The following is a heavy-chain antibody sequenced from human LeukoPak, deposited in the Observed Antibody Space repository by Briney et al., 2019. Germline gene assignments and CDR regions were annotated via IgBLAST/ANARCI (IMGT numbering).Heavy chain of an antibody. CDR1: GGSISSYY. Sequence: SETLSLTCTVSGGSISSYYWSWIRQPPGKGLEWIGYIYYSGSTNYNPSLMSRVTMSLDRSKNQFSLKLSSVTAADTAIYYCATGLAARRHDYWGQGTLVTVSS. V-gene: IGHV4-59*12. J-gene: IGHJ4*02. CDR3: ATGLAARRHDY. CDR2: IYYSGST. D-gene: IGHD6-6*01.